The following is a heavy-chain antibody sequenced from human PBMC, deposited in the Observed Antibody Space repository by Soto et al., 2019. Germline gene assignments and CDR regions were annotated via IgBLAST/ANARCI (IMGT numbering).Heavy chain of an antibody. Sequence: SETLSLTCAVSGGSISSGGYSWSWIRQPPGKGLEWIGYIYYRGSPDYNPSLKSRVTISLDTSKNQFSLKLGSVTAADTAVYYCARGSVVQYWYFDLWGRGTLVTVSS. CDR3: ARGSVVQYWYFDL. J-gene: IGHJ2*01. CDR2: IYYRGSP. CDR1: GGSISSGGYS. V-gene: IGHV4-61*08. D-gene: IGHD2-15*01.